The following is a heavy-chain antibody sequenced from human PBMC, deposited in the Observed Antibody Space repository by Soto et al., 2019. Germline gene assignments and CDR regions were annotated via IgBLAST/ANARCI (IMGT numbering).Heavy chain of an antibody. CDR1: GYTVTSYW. Sequence: GEVVKISGKGSGYTVTSYWIAWVRQMPGKXLEWMXTXYXXXYXTXXXKXXXXQVIISADKSISTVYLQSISLKAPDTAMYSCARPSIVGAPVAFDIWGQGTMVTVS. CDR2: XYXXXYXT. J-gene: IGHJ3*02. CDR3: ARPSIVGAPVAFDI. D-gene: IGHD1-26*01. V-gene: IGHV5-51*01.